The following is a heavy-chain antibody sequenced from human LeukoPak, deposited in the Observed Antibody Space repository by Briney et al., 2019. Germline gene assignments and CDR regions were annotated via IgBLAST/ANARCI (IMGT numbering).Heavy chain of an antibody. J-gene: IGHJ4*02. V-gene: IGHV3-21*06. CDR3: ARGLRIAVAGTHSVHIDY. D-gene: IGHD6-19*01. CDR1: GFTFSTYG. Sequence: GGSLRLSCAASGFTFSTYGMNWVRQAPGKGLEWVSSISSSSSYIYDADSVKGRFTISRDNAKNSLYLQMNSLRVEDTAVYYCARGLRIAVAGTHSVHIDYWGQGTLVTVSS. CDR2: ISSSSSYI.